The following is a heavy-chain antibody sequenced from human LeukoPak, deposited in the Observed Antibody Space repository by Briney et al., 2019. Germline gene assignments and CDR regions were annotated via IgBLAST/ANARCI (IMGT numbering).Heavy chain of an antibody. CDR2: ISAYNGNT. V-gene: IGHV1-18*01. CDR3: ARDTSNTYYYDSSGSYAFDI. D-gene: IGHD3-22*01. CDR1: GYTFTIYG. Sequence: ASVKVSCKASGYTFTIYGISWVRQAPGQGLEWMGWISAYNGNTNYAQKLQGRVTMTTDTSTSTAYMELRSLRSDDTAVYYCARDTSNTYYYDSSGSYAFDIWGQGTMVTVSS. J-gene: IGHJ3*02.